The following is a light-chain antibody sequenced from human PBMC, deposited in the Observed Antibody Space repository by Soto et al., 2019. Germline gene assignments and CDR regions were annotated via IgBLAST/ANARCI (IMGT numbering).Light chain of an antibody. CDR1: QSINAW. V-gene: IGKV1-5*01. J-gene: IGKJ1*01. CDR3: LQHNSYPWT. Sequence: DIHMTQAPSTLSASVGDRVTITCRASQSINAWLAWYQQKPGKAPKRLIYAASSLQSGVPSRFSGSGSGTEFTLTISSLQPEDFATYYCLQHNSYPWTFGQGTKVDI. CDR2: AAS.